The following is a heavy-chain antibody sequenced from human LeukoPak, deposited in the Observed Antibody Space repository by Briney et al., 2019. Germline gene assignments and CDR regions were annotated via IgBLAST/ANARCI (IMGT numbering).Heavy chain of an antibody. D-gene: IGHD1-1*01. CDR2: NSGSGDIT. Sequence: GGSLRLSCAASVFPFSNYGMSWVRQAAGTGLEWVSSNSGSGDITYYPDSVKGRFTVSRDNSKNTLYLQMNSLRAEDTAIYYCAKDRTGTTGADWFEPWGRGTLVTVSS. J-gene: IGHJ5*02. CDR1: VFPFSNYG. CDR3: AKDRTGTTGADWFEP. V-gene: IGHV3-23*01.